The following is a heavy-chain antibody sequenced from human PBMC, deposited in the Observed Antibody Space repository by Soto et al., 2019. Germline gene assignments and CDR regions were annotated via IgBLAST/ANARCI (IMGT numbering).Heavy chain of an antibody. CDR1: GFTFSSYA. J-gene: IGHJ6*02. Sequence: GGSLRLSCAASGFTFSSYAMSWVRQAPGKGLEWVSAIGGSGGSTYYADSVKGRFTISRDNSKNTLYLQMNSLRAEDTAVYYCAKDSLRPIYGMDVWGQGTTVTVSS. CDR3: AKDSLRPIYGMDV. V-gene: IGHV3-23*01. CDR2: IGGSGGST.